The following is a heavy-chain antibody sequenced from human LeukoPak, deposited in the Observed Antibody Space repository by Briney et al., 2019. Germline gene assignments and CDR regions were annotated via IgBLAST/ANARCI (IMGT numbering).Heavy chain of an antibody. J-gene: IGHJ4*02. Sequence: GASVKVSCKASGYTFTSYGISWVRQAPGQGLEWMGWISTYNGNTNHAQKVQGRVTMTTDTSTSTAYMELRSLRSDDTAVYYCARDYSSGWPNFDYWGQGTLVTVSS. CDR2: ISTYNGNT. CDR1: GYTFTSYG. V-gene: IGHV1-18*01. D-gene: IGHD6-19*01. CDR3: ARDYSSGWPNFDY.